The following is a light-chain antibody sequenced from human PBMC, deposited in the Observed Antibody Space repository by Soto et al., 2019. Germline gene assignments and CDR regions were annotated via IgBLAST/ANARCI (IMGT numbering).Light chain of an antibody. CDR2: GAS. Sequence: DIQMTQSPSSLSAFVGDRVTITCRASLAISNYLAWYQQKPGKAPNLLIYGASTLQSGVPSRFAGSGSGTAFSLTITSLQPEDVATYYCQRYNTVPWTFGQGTKVEIK. V-gene: IGKV1-27*01. CDR1: LAISNY. J-gene: IGKJ1*01. CDR3: QRYNTVPWT.